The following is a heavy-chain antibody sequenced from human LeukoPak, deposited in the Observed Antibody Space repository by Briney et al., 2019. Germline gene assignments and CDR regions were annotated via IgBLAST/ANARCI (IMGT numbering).Heavy chain of an antibody. CDR1: GGTFSSYA. Sequence: ASVKVSCKASGGTFSSYAISWVRQAPGQGLEWMGGIIPILAPANYAQKFQGRVTITTDESTSTAYMELSSLRSEDTAVYYCARDHRGSRAWSRLSGGWFDPWGQGTLVTVSS. V-gene: IGHV1-69*05. CDR3: ARDHRGSRAWSRLSGGWFDP. D-gene: IGHD6-19*01. J-gene: IGHJ5*02. CDR2: IIPILAPA.